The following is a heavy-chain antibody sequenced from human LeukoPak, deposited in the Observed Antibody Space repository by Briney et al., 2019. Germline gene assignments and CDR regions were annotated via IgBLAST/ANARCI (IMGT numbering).Heavy chain of an antibody. Sequence: GALRLSCAASGFTFDDYGMSWVRQAPGRGWEWFPGINWNGGSTRYADTVKGRFTISRDNAKNSLYLQMNSLRAEDTALYYCARDYYDSSGYYYPPPDYWGQGTLVTVST. J-gene: IGHJ4*02. CDR1: GFTFDDYG. CDR3: ARDYYDSSGYYYPPPDY. D-gene: IGHD3-22*01. CDR2: INWNGGST. V-gene: IGHV3-20*04.